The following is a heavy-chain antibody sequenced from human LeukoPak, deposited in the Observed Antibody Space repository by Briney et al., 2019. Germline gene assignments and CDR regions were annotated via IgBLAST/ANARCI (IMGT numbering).Heavy chain of an antibody. CDR1: GFTFSSYW. J-gene: IGHJ4*02. V-gene: IGHV3-7*01. CDR3: ARAPYSSIWYYFDY. D-gene: IGHD6-13*01. CDR2: MKQNGSEK. Sequence: GGSLRFSCAASGFTFSSYWISWVRQAPGKGLEWVANMKQNGSEKYYVDSVKDRFTISRDNAKNSLYLQMNSLRAEDTAVYYCARAPYSSIWYYFDYWGQGTLVTVSS.